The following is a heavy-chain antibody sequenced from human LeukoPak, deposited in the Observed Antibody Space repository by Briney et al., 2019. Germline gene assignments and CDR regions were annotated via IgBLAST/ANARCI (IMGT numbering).Heavy chain of an antibody. V-gene: IGHV3-48*01. Sequence: GGSLRLSCAASGFTFSSYSMNWVRQAPGKGLEWVSYISSSSSTIYYADSVKGRFTTSRDNAKNSLYLQMNSLRAEDAAVYYCARGPLYYYDSSGHNWFDPWGQGTLVTVSS. CDR2: ISSSSSTI. CDR1: GFTFSSYS. D-gene: IGHD3-22*01. J-gene: IGHJ5*02. CDR3: ARGPLYYYDSSGHNWFDP.